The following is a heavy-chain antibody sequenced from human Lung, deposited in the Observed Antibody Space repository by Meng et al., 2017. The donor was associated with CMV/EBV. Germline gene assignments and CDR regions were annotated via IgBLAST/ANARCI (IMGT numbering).Heavy chain of an antibody. Sequence: QLQLQESGPGLVKPSETLSLTCTVSGGSISSSSYYWAWIRQPPGEGLEWIGSVVYSGTTYYTLSLKSRVSISVDTSKNQFSLKLSSVTAADTAVYYCARHHHSPTFDYWGQGTLVTVSS. D-gene: IGHD1-14*01. V-gene: IGHV4-39*01. J-gene: IGHJ4*02. CDR3: ARHHHSPTFDY. CDR1: GGSISSSSYY. CDR2: VVYSGTT.